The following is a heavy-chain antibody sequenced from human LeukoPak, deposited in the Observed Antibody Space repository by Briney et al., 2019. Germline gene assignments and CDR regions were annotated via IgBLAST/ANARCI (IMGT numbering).Heavy chain of an antibody. J-gene: IGHJ6*02. D-gene: IGHD3-3*01. Sequence: GGSLRLSCAASGFTFSSYAMSWVRQAPGKGLEWVSAISGSGGSTYYADSVKGRFTISTHNSNNTLYLQMTSLSAEDTAVYYCASKAGVPPLWGQGTTVTVSS. V-gene: IGHV3-23*01. CDR3: ASKAGVPPL. CDR2: ISGSGGST. CDR1: GFTFSSYA.